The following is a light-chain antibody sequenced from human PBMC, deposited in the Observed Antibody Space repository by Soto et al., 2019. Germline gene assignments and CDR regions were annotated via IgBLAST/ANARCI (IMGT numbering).Light chain of an antibody. CDR1: QGISSY. J-gene: IGKJ4*01. V-gene: IGKV1-8*01. CDR2: AAS. CDR3: QQYYSYPPLT. Sequence: AIRMTQSPSSLSASTGDRVTITCRASQGISSYLAWYQQKPGKAPKLLIYAASTLQSGVHSRFSGSGSGTDFTLTISCLQSEDFATYYCQQYYSYPPLTFGGGTKVEIK.